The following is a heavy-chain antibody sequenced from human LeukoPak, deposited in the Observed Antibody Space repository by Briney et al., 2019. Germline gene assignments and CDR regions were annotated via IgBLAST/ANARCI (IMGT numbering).Heavy chain of an antibody. CDR3: ARERTDRRGDYGLCFDS. CDR2: ITPRASIT. J-gene: IGHJ4*02. CDR1: GYTFTRHY. Sequence: GASVKVFCEASGYTFTRHYMLWVRQAPRQGLEWMEIITPRASITTYAQRFQGRVTLSRDTSTSTVYMELNSLRSEDTAVYYCARERTDRRGDYGLCFDSWGQGTPVTVSS. D-gene: IGHD4-17*01. V-gene: IGHV1-46*01.